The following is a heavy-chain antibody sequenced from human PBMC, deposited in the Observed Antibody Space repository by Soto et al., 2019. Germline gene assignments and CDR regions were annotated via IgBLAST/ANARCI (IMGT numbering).Heavy chain of an antibody. CDR2: ISAHNGRT. Sequence: QVQLVQSGAEVKKPGASVKVSCKASGYTFTSYGINWVRQAPGQGLEWMGWISAHNGRTNYAQKFQGRVTMTTDTCTGTAYMEMRSLKSDDTAVYYCGRGPYGCSWFAPWGQGTLVTVSS. D-gene: IGHD6-19*01. CDR1: GYTFTSYG. V-gene: IGHV1-18*01. J-gene: IGHJ5*02. CDR3: GRGPYGCSWFAP.